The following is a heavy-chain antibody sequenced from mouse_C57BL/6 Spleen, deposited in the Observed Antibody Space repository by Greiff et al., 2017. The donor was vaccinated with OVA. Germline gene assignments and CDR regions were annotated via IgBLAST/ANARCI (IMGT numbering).Heavy chain of an antibody. V-gene: IGHV14-1*01. Sequence: VQLQQSGAELVRPGASVKLSCTASGFNIKDYYMHWVKQRPEQGLEWIGRIDPEDGDPEYAPKFQGKATMTADTSSNTAYLQLSSLTSEDTAVYYCTTPAQANWYYEVWGTGTTVTVSS. D-gene: IGHD3-2*02. CDR2: IDPEDGDP. CDR1: GFNIKDYY. J-gene: IGHJ1*03. CDR3: TTPAQANWYYEV.